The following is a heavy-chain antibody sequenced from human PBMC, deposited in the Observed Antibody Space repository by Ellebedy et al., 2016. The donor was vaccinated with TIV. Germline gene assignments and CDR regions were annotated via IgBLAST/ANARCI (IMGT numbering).Heavy chain of an antibody. V-gene: IGHV4-59*08. CDR1: GGSISSYY. CDR2: IYYSGST. J-gene: IGHJ3*02. D-gene: IGHD3-10*01. Sequence: SETLSLXCPVSGGSISSYYWSWIRQPPGKGLEWIGYIYYSGSTNYNPSLKSRVTISVDTSKNQFSLKLSSVTAADTAVYYCARRGSLWFGELISGAFDIWGQGTMVTVSS. CDR3: ARRGSLWFGELISGAFDI.